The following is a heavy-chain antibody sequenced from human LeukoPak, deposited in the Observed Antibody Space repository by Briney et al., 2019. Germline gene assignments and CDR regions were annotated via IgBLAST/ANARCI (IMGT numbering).Heavy chain of an antibody. J-gene: IGHJ6*03. CDR2: MSSSGSTI. CDR1: GFTFSSYE. D-gene: IGHD5-12*01. V-gene: IGHV3-48*03. Sequence: GGYLRLSCAASGFTFSSYEMYWVRQAPGKGLEWVSYMSSSGSTIYYADSVKGRFTISRDNAKNSLYLQMNSLRAEDTAVYYCATAPYSGYDFSYYYYYYMDVWGKGTTVTVSS. CDR3: ATAPYSGYDFSYYYYYYMDV.